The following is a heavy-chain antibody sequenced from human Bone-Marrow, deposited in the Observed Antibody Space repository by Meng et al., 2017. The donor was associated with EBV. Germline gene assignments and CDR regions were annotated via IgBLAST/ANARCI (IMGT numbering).Heavy chain of an antibody. V-gene: IGHV1-69*01. Sequence: QVQVVQSGAEVKKPGSSVKGPCKTSGGTFRSDAISWVRQAPGQGLEWMGGLIPLSDAPHYAQKFQGRVTITADESTSTHYLDLSGLRAEDTAVYYCASESGRGFTPDYWGQGTLVTVSS. CDR2: LIPLSDAP. D-gene: IGHD3-10*01. CDR1: GGTFRSDA. CDR3: ASESGRGFTPDY. J-gene: IGHJ4*02.